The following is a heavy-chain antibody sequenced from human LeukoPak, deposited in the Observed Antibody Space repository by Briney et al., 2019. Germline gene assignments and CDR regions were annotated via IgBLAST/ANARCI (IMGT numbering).Heavy chain of an antibody. CDR2: IIPIFGTA. V-gene: IGHV1-69*01. J-gene: IGHJ4*02. D-gene: IGHD3-9*01. CDR1: GGTFSSYA. Sequence: SSVKVSCKASGGTFSSYAISWVRQAPGQGLDWVGGIIPIFGTANYAQKFQGRVTITADESTSTAYMELRSLRSEDTAVYYCARADYDILTGYYIWGQGTLVTVSS. CDR3: ARADYDILTGYYI.